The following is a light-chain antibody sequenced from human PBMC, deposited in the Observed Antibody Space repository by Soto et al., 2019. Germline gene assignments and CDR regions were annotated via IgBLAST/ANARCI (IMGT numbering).Light chain of an antibody. Sequence: DIQMTQSPSSLSASVGDRVTITCRASPTIIRDLNWYQQKPGRAPNLLIYAASSLQSGVPSGISGSGSGTSFTLTIRRLQPEDFATDYCQQSYSTLFTFGPGTKVEIK. V-gene: IGKV1-39*01. J-gene: IGKJ3*01. CDR3: QQSYSTLFT. CDR1: PTIIRD. CDR2: AAS.